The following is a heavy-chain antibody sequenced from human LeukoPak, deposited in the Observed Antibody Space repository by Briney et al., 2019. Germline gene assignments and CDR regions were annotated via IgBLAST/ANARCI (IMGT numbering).Heavy chain of an antibody. Sequence: GGSLRLSCAASGFTFSSYAMSWVRQAPGKGLEWVSAISGSGGSTYYADSVKGRFTISRDNSKNTLYLQMNSLKTEDTAVYYCTGENVLLWFGDLYYYGMDVWGQGTTVTVSS. V-gene: IGHV3-23*01. CDR3: TGENVLLWFGDLYYYGMDV. CDR1: GFTFSSYA. D-gene: IGHD3-10*01. J-gene: IGHJ6*02. CDR2: ISGSGGST.